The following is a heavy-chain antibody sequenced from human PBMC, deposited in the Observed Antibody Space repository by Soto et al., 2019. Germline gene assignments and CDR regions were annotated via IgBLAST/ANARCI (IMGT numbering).Heavy chain of an antibody. Sequence: SETLSLTCTVSGGSVSSGSYYWSWIRQPPGKGLEWIGYIYYSGSTNYNPSLKSRVTISVDTPKNQFSLKLSSVTAADTAVYYCAREVHYDFWSGYGAFDIWGQGTMVTVSS. V-gene: IGHV4-61*01. J-gene: IGHJ3*02. CDR3: AREVHYDFWSGYGAFDI. CDR2: IYYSGST. CDR1: GGSVSSGSYY. D-gene: IGHD3-3*01.